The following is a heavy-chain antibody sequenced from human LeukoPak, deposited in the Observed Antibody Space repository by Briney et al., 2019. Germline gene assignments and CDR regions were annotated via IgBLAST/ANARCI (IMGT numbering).Heavy chain of an antibody. J-gene: IGHJ4*02. CDR1: GFTFSSYG. D-gene: IGHD4-11*01. CDR2: TRYDGSNK. Sequence: QTGGSLRLSCAASGFTFSSYGMHWVRQAPGKGLEWVAFTRYDGSNKYYADSVKGRFTISRENSKNTLYLQMNSLRAEDTAVYYCAFESMTTVTFDYWGQGTLVTVSS. V-gene: IGHV3-30*02. CDR3: AFESMTTVTFDY.